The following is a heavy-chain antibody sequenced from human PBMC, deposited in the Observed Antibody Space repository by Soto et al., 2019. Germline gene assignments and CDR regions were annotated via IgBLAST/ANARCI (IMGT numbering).Heavy chain of an antibody. J-gene: IGHJ4*02. CDR2: INPNSGGT. CDR1: GYSITAHY. CDR3: ARAYYYDSSGWNFNF. V-gene: IGHV1-2*02. Sequence: ASVKVSCKASGYSITAHYIHWVRQAPGQGLEWMGWINPNSGGTTYAQKFQGRVTMTRDTSISTAYMELSSLRSDDTAVYYCARAYYYDSSGWNFNFWGQGTLGTVSS. D-gene: IGHD3-22*01.